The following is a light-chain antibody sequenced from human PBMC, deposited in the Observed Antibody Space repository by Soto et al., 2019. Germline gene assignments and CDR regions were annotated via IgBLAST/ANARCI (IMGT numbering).Light chain of an antibody. V-gene: IGLV2-8*01. J-gene: IGLJ3*02. Sequence: QSALTQPPSASGSPGQSVTISCTGTSSDVGGYNYVSWYQQHPGKAPKLLIYEVSKRPSGVPDRFSGSKSGDTASLTVSGLLTDEESDYFCSSYAGSNNLVFGGGTKLTVL. CDR2: EVS. CDR3: SSYAGSNNLV. CDR1: SSDVGGYNY.